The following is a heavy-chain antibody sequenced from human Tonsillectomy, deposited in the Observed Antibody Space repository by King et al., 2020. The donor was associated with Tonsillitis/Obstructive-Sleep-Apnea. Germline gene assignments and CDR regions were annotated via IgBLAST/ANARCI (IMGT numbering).Heavy chain of an antibody. CDR2: IDYSSSVI. J-gene: IGHJ4*02. V-gene: IGHV3-48*02. CDR3: ARDAEARADS. CDR1: GFTLSHHD. Sequence: QLVESGGGLVQPGGSLRLSCAASGFTLSHHDMNWVRQAPGKGLEWISFIDYSSSVIYYADSLKGRFTISRDNAKKSLYLQMSGLGDEDTAVYYCARDAEARADSWGQGTLVTVSS.